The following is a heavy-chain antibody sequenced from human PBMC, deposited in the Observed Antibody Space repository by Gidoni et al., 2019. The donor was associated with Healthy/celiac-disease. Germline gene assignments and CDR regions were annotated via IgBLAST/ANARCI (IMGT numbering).Heavy chain of an antibody. CDR1: GFTFSRYA. V-gene: IGHV3-23*01. J-gene: IGHJ4*02. CDR3: SKRSSIAAAGTGLFDY. D-gene: IGHD6-13*01. Sequence: EVQLLASGGGLVQPGGSLRLSYSASGFTFSRYAMSWVRQAPGKGLEWVSAISGSGGSTYYADSVKGRFTVSRDNSKNALYLQMNSLRAEDTAVYYCSKRSSIAAAGTGLFDYWGQGTLVTVSS. CDR2: ISGSGGST.